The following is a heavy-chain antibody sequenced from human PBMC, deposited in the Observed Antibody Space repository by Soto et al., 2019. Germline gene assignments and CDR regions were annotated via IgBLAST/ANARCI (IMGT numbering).Heavy chain of an antibody. CDR2: ISFDGSNK. V-gene: IGHV3-30-3*01. CDR3: ARALDYYDSSGYYYYFDY. J-gene: IGHJ4*02. CDR1: GFTFSSNT. Sequence: LRLSCAASGFTFSSNTMHWVRQAPGKGLEWISLISFDGSNKYYADSVKGRFTISRDNSKDTLYLQMNSLRAEDTAVYYCARALDYYDSSGYYYYFDYWGQGTLVTVSS. D-gene: IGHD3-22*01.